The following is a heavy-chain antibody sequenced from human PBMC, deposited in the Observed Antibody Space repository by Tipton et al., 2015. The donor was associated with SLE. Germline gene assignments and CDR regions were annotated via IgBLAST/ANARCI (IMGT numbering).Heavy chain of an antibody. CDR3: ARLVLSYHAFDI. D-gene: IGHD1-26*01. CDR1: GGSISSYY. Sequence: TLSLTCTVSGGSISSYYWSWIRQPPGKGLEWIGYIYYSGSTNYNPSLKSRVTISVDTSKNQFSLKLSSVTAADTAVYYCARLVLSYHAFDIWGQGTMVTVSS. V-gene: IGHV4-59*08. J-gene: IGHJ3*02. CDR2: IYYSGST.